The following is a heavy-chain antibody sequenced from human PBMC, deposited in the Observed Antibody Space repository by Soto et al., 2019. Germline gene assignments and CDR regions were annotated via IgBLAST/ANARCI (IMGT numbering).Heavy chain of an antibody. CDR3: ARGYARNFEY. Sequence: SETLSHTCAVYGGSFSGYYWSWIRQPPGKGLEWIGEVNHSGSTNYNPSLKSRVTISVDTSKNQFSLKLSSVTAADTAVYYCARGYARNFEYWGQGTLVTVSS. CDR1: GGSFSGYY. CDR2: VNHSGST. J-gene: IGHJ4*02. V-gene: IGHV4-34*01. D-gene: IGHD2-2*01.